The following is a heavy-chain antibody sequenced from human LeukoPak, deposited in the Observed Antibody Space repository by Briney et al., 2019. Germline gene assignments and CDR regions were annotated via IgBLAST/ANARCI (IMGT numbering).Heavy chain of an antibody. CDR3: ARADEYSSSRGDY. CDR1: GGTFSSYA. V-gene: IGHV1-69*04. Sequence: SVKVSCKASGGTFSSYAISWVRQAPGQGLEWMGRIIPILGIANYAQKFQGRVTITADKSTSTAYMELSSLRSEDTAVYYCARADEYSSSRGDYWGQGTLVTVSS. D-gene: IGHD6-6*01. J-gene: IGHJ4*02. CDR2: IIPILGIA.